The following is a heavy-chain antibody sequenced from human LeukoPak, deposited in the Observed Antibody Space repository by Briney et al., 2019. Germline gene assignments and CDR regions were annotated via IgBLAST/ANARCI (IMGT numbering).Heavy chain of an antibody. J-gene: IGHJ4*02. Sequence: GGSLRLSCAASGFTVSTNYMNWVRRAPGKGLEWVSSIYSDGRTYYADSVKGRFTISRDNSKNTLYRQMNSLRAEDTAVYYCARDMFSCSGGTCYTEGYFDSWGQGTLVIVSS. CDR3: ARDMFSCSGGTCYTEGYFDS. D-gene: IGHD2-15*01. V-gene: IGHV3-53*01. CDR1: GFTVSTNY. CDR2: IYSDGRT.